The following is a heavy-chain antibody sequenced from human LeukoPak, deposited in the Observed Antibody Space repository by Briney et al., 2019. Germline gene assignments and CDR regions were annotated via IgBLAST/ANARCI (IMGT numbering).Heavy chain of an antibody. Sequence: ASVKVSCKASGYTFTSYGISWVRQAPGQGLEWMGWISAYNGNTNYAQKLQGRVTMTTDTSTSTAYMELRSLRSDDTAVYYCARASSRLGELSLYAYYYYYYYMDVWGKGTTVIVSS. CDR3: ARASSRLGELSLYAYYYYYYYMDV. D-gene: IGHD3-16*02. CDR2: ISAYNGNT. V-gene: IGHV1-18*01. J-gene: IGHJ6*03. CDR1: GYTFTSYG.